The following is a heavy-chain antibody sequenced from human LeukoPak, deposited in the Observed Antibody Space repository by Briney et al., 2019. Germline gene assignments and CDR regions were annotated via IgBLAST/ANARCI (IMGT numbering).Heavy chain of an antibody. D-gene: IGHD3-22*01. CDR1: GFTFSSYA. V-gene: IGHV3-23*01. J-gene: IGHJ4*02. CDR3: AKDTDYYVSSGYSTPY. CDR2: ISGSGGST. Sequence: GGSLRLSCAASGFTFSSYAMSWVRQAPGKGLEWVSAISGSGGSTYYADSVKGRFTISRDNSKNPLYLQMHSLRAEDTAVYYCAKDTDYYVSSGYSTPYWGQGTLVTVSS.